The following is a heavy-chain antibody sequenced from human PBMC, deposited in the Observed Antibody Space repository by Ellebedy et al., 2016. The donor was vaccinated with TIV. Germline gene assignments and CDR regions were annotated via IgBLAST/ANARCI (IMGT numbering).Heavy chain of an antibody. CDR2: IYYSGST. D-gene: IGHD6-19*01. CDR3: ARGSVAGIRVRGWFDP. Sequence: SETLSLTCTVSGGSISSYYWSWIRQPPGKGLEWIGYIYYSGSTNYNPSLKSRVTISVDTSKNQFSLKLSSVTAADTAVYYCARGSVAGIRVRGWFDPWGQGTLVTVSS. CDR1: GGSISSYY. V-gene: IGHV4-59*12. J-gene: IGHJ5*02.